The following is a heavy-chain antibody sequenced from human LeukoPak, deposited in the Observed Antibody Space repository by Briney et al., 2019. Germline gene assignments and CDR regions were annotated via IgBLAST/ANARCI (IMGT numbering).Heavy chain of an antibody. Sequence: PGGSLRLSCAASGFTFSNAWMSWVRQAPGKGLEWVGRIKSKIDGGTTDYAAPVKGRFTISRDDSKNTLYLQMNSLKTEDTAVYYCTTDLSIGFGESYWGKGTTVTVSS. CDR1: GFTFSNAW. V-gene: IGHV3-15*01. CDR3: TTDLSIGFGESY. D-gene: IGHD3-10*01. CDR2: IKSKIDGGTT. J-gene: IGHJ6*04.